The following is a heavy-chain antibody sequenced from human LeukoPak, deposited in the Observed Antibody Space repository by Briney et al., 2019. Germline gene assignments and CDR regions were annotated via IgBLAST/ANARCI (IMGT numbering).Heavy chain of an antibody. CDR1: GFTLNSYG. CDR3: AKERGGGGGGGYFDY. CDR2: IRSDGINK. D-gene: IGHD3-16*01. Sequence: GGSLRLSCTASGFTLNSYGMHWVRQAPGKGLEWVAFIRSDGINKYYVDSVKGRFTISRDISENTLYLQMNRLRADDTAVYYCAKERGGGGGGGYFDYWGQGTLVTVSS. V-gene: IGHV3-30*02. J-gene: IGHJ4*02.